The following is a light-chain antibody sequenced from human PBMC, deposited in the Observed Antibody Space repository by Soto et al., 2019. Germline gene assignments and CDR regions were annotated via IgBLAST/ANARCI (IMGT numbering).Light chain of an antibody. J-gene: IGKJ4*01. CDR2: KAS. Sequence: DIQMTQSPSTLSASEGDRVTITCRASQSISSWLAWYQQKPGKAPKLLIYKASSLESGVPSRFSGSGSGTEFTLTISSLQPDDFATYYCQQYNSNPLTFGGGTKVEIK. CDR1: QSISSW. V-gene: IGKV1-5*03. CDR3: QQYNSNPLT.